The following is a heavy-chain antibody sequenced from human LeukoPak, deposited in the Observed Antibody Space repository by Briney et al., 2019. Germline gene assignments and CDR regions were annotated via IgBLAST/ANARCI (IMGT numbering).Heavy chain of an antibody. CDR3: ARAWSLDY. CDR2: INPTDSDA. V-gene: IGHV5-51*01. D-gene: IGHD2-15*01. J-gene: IGHJ4*02. Sequence: GESLKISCKGSGYSFTTYWIGWVRQMPGKGLEWVGFINPTDSDATYSPSFQGQVIISADKSISTAYRQWSSLKASDTAMYYCARAWSLDYWGQGTLVTVSS. CDR1: GYSFTTYW.